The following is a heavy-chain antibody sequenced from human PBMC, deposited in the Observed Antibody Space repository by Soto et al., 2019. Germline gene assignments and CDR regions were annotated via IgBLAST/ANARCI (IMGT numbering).Heavy chain of an antibody. CDR3: ARGEAIGDDP. CDR1: GLTFSSYW. CDR2: IKQDGSEK. V-gene: IGHV3-7*01. J-gene: IGHJ5*02. D-gene: IGHD3-10*01. Sequence: EVQLVESGGGLAQPGGSLRLSCAASGLTFSSYWMTWVRQAPGKGLEWVANIKQDGSEKYYEDSVKGRFTISRDNAKNSLYLQMNNLRVEDTAVYYCARGEAIGDDPWGHGTLVTVSS.